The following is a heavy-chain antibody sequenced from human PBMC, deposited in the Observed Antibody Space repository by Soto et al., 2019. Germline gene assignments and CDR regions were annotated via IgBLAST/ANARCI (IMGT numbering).Heavy chain of an antibody. J-gene: IGHJ6*02. Sequence: ASVKVSCKASGYTFTSYAMHWVRQAPGQRLEWMGWINAGNGNTKYSQKFQGRVTITRDTSASTAYMELSSLRSEDTAVYYCARVDYDFWSGYYTSPAPADYGMDVWGQGTTVTVSS. D-gene: IGHD3-3*01. CDR1: GYTFTSYA. CDR2: INAGNGNT. V-gene: IGHV1-3*01. CDR3: ARVDYDFWSGYYTSPAPADYGMDV.